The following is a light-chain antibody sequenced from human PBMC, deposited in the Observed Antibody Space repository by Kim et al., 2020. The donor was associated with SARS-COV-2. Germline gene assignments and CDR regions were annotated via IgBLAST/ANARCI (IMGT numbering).Light chain of an antibody. CDR3: QQYYTPPLT. V-gene: IGKV4-1*01. Sequence: ATINCKSSQSVLYSSNNKNYLTWYQQKAGQPPKVLIYWASTRESGVPDRFSGSGSGTDFTLTISSLQAEDVAVYYCQQYYTPPLTFGGGTKVDIK. J-gene: IGKJ4*01. CDR2: WAS. CDR1: QSVLYSSNNKNY.